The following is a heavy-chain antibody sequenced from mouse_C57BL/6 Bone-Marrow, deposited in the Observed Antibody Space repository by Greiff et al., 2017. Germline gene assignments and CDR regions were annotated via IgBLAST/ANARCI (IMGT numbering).Heavy chain of an antibody. CDR2: IYPGSGNT. J-gene: IGHJ4*01. D-gene: IGHD1-1*01. CDR1: GYTFTDYY. Sequence: VQLVESGAELVRPGASVKLSCKASGYTFTDYYINWVKQRPGQGLEWIARIYPGSGNTYYNEKFKGKATLTAEKSSSTAYMQLSSLTSEDSAVYFCARWELRYPYAMDYWGQGTSVTVSS. V-gene: IGHV1-76*01. CDR3: ARWELRYPYAMDY.